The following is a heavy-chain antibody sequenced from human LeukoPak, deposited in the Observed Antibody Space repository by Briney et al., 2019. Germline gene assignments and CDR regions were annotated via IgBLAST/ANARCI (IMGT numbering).Heavy chain of an antibody. CDR3: AKGRRLGELSLYLDFDY. D-gene: IGHD3-16*02. J-gene: IGHJ4*02. Sequence: GTLRLSCAASGFTFSSYGMSWVRQAPGKGLEWVSAISGSGGSTYYADSVKGRFTISRDNSKNSLYLQMNSLRAEDTALYYCAKGRRLGELSLYLDFDYWGQGTLVTVSS. CDR1: GFTFSSYG. CDR2: ISGSGGST. V-gene: IGHV3-23*01.